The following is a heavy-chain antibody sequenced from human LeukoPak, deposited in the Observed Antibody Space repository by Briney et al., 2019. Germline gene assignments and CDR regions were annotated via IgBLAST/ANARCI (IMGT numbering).Heavy chain of an antibody. J-gene: IGHJ3*02. CDR1: GFTFSSYA. V-gene: IGHV3-23*01. D-gene: IGHD3-22*01. Sequence: PGGSLRLSRAASGFTFSSYAMSWVRQAPGKGLEWVSAISGSGGSTYYADSVKGRFTISRDNSKNTLYLQMNSLRAEDTAIYYCAKGISSYYDSSGYYSRDAFDIWGQGTMVTVSS. CDR3: AKGISSYYDSSGYYSRDAFDI. CDR2: ISGSGGST.